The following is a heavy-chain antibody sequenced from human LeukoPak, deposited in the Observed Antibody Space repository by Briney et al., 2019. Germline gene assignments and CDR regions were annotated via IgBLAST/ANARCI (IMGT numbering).Heavy chain of an antibody. V-gene: IGHV4-34*01. CDR3: ACSGGSCSPLPGAFDY. Sequence: PSETLSLTCAVFGGSFSNYYWSWIRQPPGKGLEWIGNIYYSGSTYYNPSLKSRVTISVDTSKNQFSLKLSSVTAADTAVYYCACSGGSCSPLPGAFDYWGQGTLVTVSS. CDR2: IYYSGST. CDR1: GGSFSNYY. J-gene: IGHJ4*02. D-gene: IGHD2-15*01.